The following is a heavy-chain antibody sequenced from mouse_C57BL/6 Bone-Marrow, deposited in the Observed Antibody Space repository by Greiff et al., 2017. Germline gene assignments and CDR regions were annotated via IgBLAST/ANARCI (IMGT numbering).Heavy chain of an antibody. CDR2: LNPNNGGT. V-gene: IGHV1-22*01. CDR1: GYTFTDYN. CDR3: ASYDGYSHWYFDV. D-gene: IGHD2-3*01. J-gene: IGHJ1*03. Sequence: VQLQQSGPELVKPGASVKMSCKASGYTFTDYNMHWVKQSHGKSLEWIGYLNPNNGGTSYNQKFKGKATLTVNKSSSTAYMELRSLTSEDSAVYYCASYDGYSHWYFDVWGTGTTVTVSS.